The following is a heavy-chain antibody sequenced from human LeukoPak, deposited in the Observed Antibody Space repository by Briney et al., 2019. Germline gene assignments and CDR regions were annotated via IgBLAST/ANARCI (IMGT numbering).Heavy chain of an antibody. CDR3: AKTAYYYDSSSYYYSDYYYHYMDV. CDR1: GFTFSSYA. V-gene: IGHV3-23*01. Sequence: GGSLRLSCAASGFTFSSYAMSWVRQAPGKGLEWVSDINGSGGSTYYADSVKGRFTISRDNSKNTLYLQMNSLRAEDTAVYYCAKTAYYYDSSSYYYSDYYYHYMDVWGKGTTVTISS. J-gene: IGHJ6*03. D-gene: IGHD3-22*01. CDR2: INGSGGST.